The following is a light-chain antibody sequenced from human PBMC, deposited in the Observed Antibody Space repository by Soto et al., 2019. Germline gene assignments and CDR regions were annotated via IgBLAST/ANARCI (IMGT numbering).Light chain of an antibody. J-gene: IGLJ1*01. CDR3: SSYTSSSTLDV. Sequence: QSVRTQPASVSGSPGQSITISCTGTSSDFGGYNYVSWYQQHPGKAPKLMIYDVSNRPSGVSNRFSGSKSGNTASLTISGLQAEDEADYYCSSYTSSSTLDVFGTGTKVTVL. CDR1: SSDFGGYNY. V-gene: IGLV2-14*01. CDR2: DVS.